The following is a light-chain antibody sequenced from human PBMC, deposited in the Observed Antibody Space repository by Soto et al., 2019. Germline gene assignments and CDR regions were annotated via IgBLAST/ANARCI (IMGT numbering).Light chain of an antibody. J-gene: IGKJ5*01. Sequence: EIVLTQSPGTLSLSPGERPTLSCRASQSVSSSYVTWYQQKRGQAPRLLMYGASSRATGIPDRFSGSGSGTDFTLTISRLEPEDFVLYYCQHFRAFGQGTRLEIK. CDR2: GAS. V-gene: IGKV3-20*01. CDR1: QSVSSSY. CDR3: QHFRA.